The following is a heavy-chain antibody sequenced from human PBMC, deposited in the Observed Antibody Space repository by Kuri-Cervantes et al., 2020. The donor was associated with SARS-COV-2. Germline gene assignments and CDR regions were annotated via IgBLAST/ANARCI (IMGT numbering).Heavy chain of an antibody. J-gene: IGHJ5*02. CDR3: TRDDFWSGYYTS. Sequence: GESLKISCTASGFTFGDYAMSWVRQAPGKGLEWVGFTRSKAYGGTTEYAASVKGRFTISRDDSKSIAYLQMNSLKSEDTAVYYCTRDDFWSGYYTSWGQGTLVTVSS. D-gene: IGHD3-3*01. CDR1: GFTFGDYA. V-gene: IGHV3-49*04. CDR2: TRSKAYGGTT.